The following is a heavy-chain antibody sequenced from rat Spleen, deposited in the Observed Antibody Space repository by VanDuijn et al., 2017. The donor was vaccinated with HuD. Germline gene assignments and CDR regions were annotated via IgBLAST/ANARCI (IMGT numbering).Heavy chain of an antibody. J-gene: IGHJ2*01. V-gene: IGHV5-29*01. Sequence: EVQLVESGGGLVQPGRPLKLSCAASGFTFSDYGMAWVRQAPTTGLEWVATISYGDSSGHSGTYYRDSVKGRFTVSRDNAKSTLYLQMDSLRSEDTATYYCARHELSHFFDDWGQGVMVTVSS. CDR3: ARHELSHFFDD. CDR1: GFTFSDYG. D-gene: IGHD1-3*01. CDR2: ISYGDSSGHSGT.